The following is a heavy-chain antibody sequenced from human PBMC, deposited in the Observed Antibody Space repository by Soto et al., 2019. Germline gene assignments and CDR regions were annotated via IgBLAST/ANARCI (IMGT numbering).Heavy chain of an antibody. CDR2: IFYSGTT. CDR1: GDSVNIGSYY. D-gene: IGHD1-26*01. V-gene: IGHV4-61*01. CDR3: ARDMHAGFTHYFDP. Sequence: TLSLTCTVSGDSVNIGSYYWSWILQPPGVGLEWIGYIFYSGTTNYNPSLKSRVTISLHTSKNQFSLKLTSMTAADTAVYYCARDMHAGFTHYFDPWGQGTLVTVSS. J-gene: IGHJ5*02.